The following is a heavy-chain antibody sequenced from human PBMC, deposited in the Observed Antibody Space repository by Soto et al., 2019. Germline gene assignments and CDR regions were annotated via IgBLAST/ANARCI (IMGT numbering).Heavy chain of an antibody. D-gene: IGHD7-27*01. CDR1: GFTFSSYA. J-gene: IGHJ3*02. V-gene: IGHV3-23*01. Sequence: GGSLRLSCAASGFTFSSYAMSWVRQAPGKGLEWVSAISGSGGSTYHADSMKGRFTISRDNSKNTLYLQMNSLRGEDTAVYYCAKAWGSSQGAFDIWGQGTMVTVSS. CDR2: ISGSGGST. CDR3: AKAWGSSQGAFDI.